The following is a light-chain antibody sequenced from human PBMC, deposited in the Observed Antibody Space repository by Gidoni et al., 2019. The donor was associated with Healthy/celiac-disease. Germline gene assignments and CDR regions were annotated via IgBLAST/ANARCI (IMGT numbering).Light chain of an antibody. CDR2: KAS. Sequence: IQMDQSPSTLSASVGDRVTITCRASQSISSWLAWYQQKPGKAPKLLIYKASSLESGVPSRFSGSGSGTEFTLTISSLQPDDFATYYCQQYNSYPLTFGGXTKVEIK. J-gene: IGKJ4*01. V-gene: IGKV1-5*03. CDR3: QQYNSYPLT. CDR1: QSISSW.